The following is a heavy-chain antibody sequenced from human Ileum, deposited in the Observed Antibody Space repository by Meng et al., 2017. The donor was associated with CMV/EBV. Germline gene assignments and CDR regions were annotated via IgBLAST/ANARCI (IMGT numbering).Heavy chain of an antibody. CDR1: GCPSSNYY. D-gene: IGHD3-10*01. CDR2: VSPGGI. Sequence: QGELDESGPGLVKASATLSLPLRVSGCPSSNYYWAWIRQAGGKGLEVIGRVSPGGIEYNPSLMDRVTMSLDTSRNQLSLNLNSVTAADTAVYYCARAAARGVPVDYWGQGILVTISS. CDR3: ARAAARGVPVDY. V-gene: IGHV4-4*07. J-gene: IGHJ4*02.